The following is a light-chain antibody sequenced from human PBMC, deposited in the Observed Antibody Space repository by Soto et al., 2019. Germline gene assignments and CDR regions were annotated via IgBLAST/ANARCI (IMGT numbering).Light chain of an antibody. V-gene: IGKV1-39*01. Sequence: DIQTTPSPSSLPASVGAGVTITCRASQSISSYVSWYQQKPGKAPKLLIYAASRLESGVPSRFSGSRSGTDFTLTISSLQPEDFATYYRQQSYSRMTVGQGTKVDIK. CDR2: AAS. CDR1: QSISSY. J-gene: IGKJ1*01. CDR3: QQSYSRMT.